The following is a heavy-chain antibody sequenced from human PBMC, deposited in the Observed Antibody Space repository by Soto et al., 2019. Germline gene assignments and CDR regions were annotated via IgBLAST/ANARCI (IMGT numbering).Heavy chain of an antibody. CDR3: ARDTNFDY. CDR1: GGSISSYY. Sequence: SETLSLTCTVSGGSISSYYWSWIRQPPGKGLKWIGYIYYSGSTNYNPSLKSRVNISVDTSKNQFSLRLSSVTAADTAVYYCARDTNFDYWGQGTLVTVSS. CDR2: IYYSGST. V-gene: IGHV4-59*01. D-gene: IGHD1-26*01. J-gene: IGHJ4*02.